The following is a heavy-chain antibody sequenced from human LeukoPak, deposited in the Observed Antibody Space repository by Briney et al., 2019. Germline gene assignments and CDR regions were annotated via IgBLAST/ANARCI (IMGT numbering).Heavy chain of an antibody. CDR2: ISAYNGNT. CDR3: ARDTAMVYHPSWFDP. V-gene: IGHV1-18*01. D-gene: IGHD5-18*01. CDR1: GYTFTSYG. J-gene: IGHJ5*02. Sequence: ASVKVSCKASGYTFTSYGISWVRQAPGQGLEWMGWISAYNGNTNYAQKLQGRVTMTTDTSTSTAYMELRSLRSDDTAVYYCARDTAMVYHPSWFDPWGQGTLVTVSS.